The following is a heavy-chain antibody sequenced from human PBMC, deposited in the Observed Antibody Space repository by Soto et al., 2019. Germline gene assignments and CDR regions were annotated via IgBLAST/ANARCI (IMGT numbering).Heavy chain of an antibody. J-gene: IGHJ4*02. CDR1: GFTFSSYA. D-gene: IGHD3-22*01. CDR2: ISGSGGST. V-gene: IGHV3-23*01. Sequence: GSLRLSCAASGFTFSSYAMSWVRQAPGKGLEWVSAISGSGGSTYYADSVKGRFTISRDNSKNTLYLQMNSLRAEDTAVYYCAKELTPYYYDSSGYYFDYWGQGTLVTVSS. CDR3: AKELTPYYYDSSGYYFDY.